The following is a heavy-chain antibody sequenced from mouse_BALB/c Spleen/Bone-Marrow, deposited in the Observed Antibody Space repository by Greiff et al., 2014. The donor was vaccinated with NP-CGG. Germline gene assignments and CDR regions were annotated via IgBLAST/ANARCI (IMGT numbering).Heavy chain of an antibody. D-gene: IGHD2-4*01. Sequence: VQLKESGGGLVQPGRSLKLSCAASGFDFSRYWMSWVRQAPGKGLEWIGEINPDSRTINYSPSLKDKFIISRDNAKNTLYLQMSKVRSEDTALYYCARLYDYGWFAYWGQGTLVTVSS. CDR1: GFDFSRYW. CDR3: ARLYDYGWFAY. J-gene: IGHJ3*01. V-gene: IGHV4-1*02. CDR2: INPDSRTI.